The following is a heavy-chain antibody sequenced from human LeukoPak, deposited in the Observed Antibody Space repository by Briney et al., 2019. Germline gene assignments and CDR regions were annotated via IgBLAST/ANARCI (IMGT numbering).Heavy chain of an antibody. CDR2: IYYSGST. Sequence: SETLSLTCTVSGDSISSYYWSWIPQPPGKGLERIGYIYYSGSTNYNPSLKSRVTISVDTSKNQFSLKLSSVTAADTAVYYCARFIMTTVTTAFHDYWGQGTLVTVSS. V-gene: IGHV4-59*01. CDR3: ARFIMTTVTTAFHDY. J-gene: IGHJ4*02. D-gene: IGHD4-17*01. CDR1: GDSISSYY.